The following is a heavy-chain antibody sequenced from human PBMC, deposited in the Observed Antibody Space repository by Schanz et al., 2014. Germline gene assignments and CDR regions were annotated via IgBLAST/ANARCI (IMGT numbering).Heavy chain of an antibody. J-gene: IGHJ6*02. Sequence: QVQLQESGPGLVKPSETLSLTCTVSGVSIGGYYWSWIRQPPGKGLEWIGYIFFSGSTTYNPSFNSRVPISVPMPKNQFPLTVSFVTAADTAVYYCARLGVGDKAYYYYGTDVWGQGTTVLVSS. D-gene: IGHD1-26*01. CDR1: GVSIGGYY. CDR2: IFFSGST. CDR3: ARLGVGDKAYYYYGTDV. V-gene: IGHV4-59*08.